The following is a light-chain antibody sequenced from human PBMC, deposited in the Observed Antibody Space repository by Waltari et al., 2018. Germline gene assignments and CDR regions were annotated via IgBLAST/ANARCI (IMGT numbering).Light chain of an antibody. CDR1: QSISSTY. CDR3: QQSDTSSVT. Sequence: LVLTQSPGTLFLSPGERATLPCRASQSISSTYLAWYQQKPGQAPSLLIYAASSRATGIPDRFSGSGSGTDFTLTINRLEPEDFAVYYCQQSDTSSVTFGQGTRLEIK. J-gene: IGKJ5*01. CDR2: AAS. V-gene: IGKV3-20*01.